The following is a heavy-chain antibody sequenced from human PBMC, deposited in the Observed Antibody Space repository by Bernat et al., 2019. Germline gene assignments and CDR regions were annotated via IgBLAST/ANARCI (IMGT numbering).Heavy chain of an antibody. V-gene: IGHV4-39*01. D-gene: IGHD6-13*01. CDR3: ARIAAAGPFDY. Sequence: QVQLQESGPGLVKPSETLSLTCTVSGGSISSSSYYWGWIRQPPGKVLEWIGSIYYSGSTYYNPSLKSRVTISVDTSKNQFSLKLSSVTAADTAVYYCARIAAAGPFDYWGQGTLVTVSS. J-gene: IGHJ4*02. CDR2: IYYSGST. CDR1: GGSISSSSYY.